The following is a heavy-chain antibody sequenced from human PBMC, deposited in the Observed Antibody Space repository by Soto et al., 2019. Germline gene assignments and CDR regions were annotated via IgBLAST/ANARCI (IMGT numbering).Heavy chain of an antibody. J-gene: IGHJ6*02. Sequence: SVKVCCKASGGTFSSYAISWVRQAPGQGLEWMGGIIPIFGTANYAQKFQGRVTITADESTSTAYMELSSLRSEDTAVYYCARDYGGNSDYYSYYGMDVWGQGTTVTVSS. CDR1: GGTFSSYA. D-gene: IGHD2-21*02. CDR3: ARDYGGNSDYYSYYGMDV. V-gene: IGHV1-69*13. CDR2: IIPIFGTA.